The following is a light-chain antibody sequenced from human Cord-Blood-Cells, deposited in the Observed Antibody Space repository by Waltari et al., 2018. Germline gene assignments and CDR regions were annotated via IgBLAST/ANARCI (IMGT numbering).Light chain of an antibody. J-gene: IGLJ3*02. Sequence: SSELTQDPAVSVALGQTVRITCHGDSLRSSYVSWYHQKPGQAPVLVIYGKNNRPSGIPDRFSGSSSGNTASLTITGAQAEDEADYYCNSRDSSGNHWVFGGGTKLTVL. CDR1: SLRSSY. CDR2: GKN. V-gene: IGLV3-19*01. CDR3: NSRDSSGNHWV.